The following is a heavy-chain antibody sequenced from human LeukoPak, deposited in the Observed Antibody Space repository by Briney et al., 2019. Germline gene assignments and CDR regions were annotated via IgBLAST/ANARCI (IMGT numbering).Heavy chain of an antibody. CDR1: GLSFSTYW. CDR3: ASSLDTAMVTFDY. V-gene: IGHV3-33*01. Sequence: PGGSLRLSCAVSGLSFSTYWMHWVRQAPGKELEWVAVIWYDGSNKYYADSVKGRFTISRDNSKNTLYLQMNSLRAEDTAVYYCASSLDTAMVTFDYWGQGTLVTVSS. CDR2: IWYDGSNK. D-gene: IGHD5-18*01. J-gene: IGHJ4*02.